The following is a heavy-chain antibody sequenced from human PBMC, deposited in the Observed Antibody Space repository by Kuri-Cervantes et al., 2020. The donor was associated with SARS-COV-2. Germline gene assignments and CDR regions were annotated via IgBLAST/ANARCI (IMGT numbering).Heavy chain of an antibody. CDR1: GFTFSSYA. CDR3: ATTLVGARNY. V-gene: IGHV3-30-3*01. J-gene: IGHJ4*02. Sequence: GGSLGLSCAASGFTFSSYAMHWVRQASGKGLEWVAVISYDGSNKYYADSVKGRFTISRDNAKNSLYLQMNSLRAEDTAVYYCATTLVGARNYWGQGTLVTVSS. D-gene: IGHD1-26*01. CDR2: ISYDGSNK.